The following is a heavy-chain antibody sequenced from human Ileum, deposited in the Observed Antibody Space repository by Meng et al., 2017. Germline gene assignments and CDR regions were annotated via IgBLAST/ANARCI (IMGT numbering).Heavy chain of an antibody. V-gene: IGHV3-7*01. Sequence: GESLKISCAASGFIFSSYWMSWVRQAPGKGLEWVANIKQDGSDKYYVDSVRGRFTISRDNAKNSVYLQMDSLTAEDTAVYYCARDGRRSYDSSGYISYYFDYWGQGTVVTVSS. CDR1: GFIFSSYW. CDR2: IKQDGSDK. CDR3: ARDGRRSYDSSGYISYYFDY. D-gene: IGHD3-22*01. J-gene: IGHJ4*03.